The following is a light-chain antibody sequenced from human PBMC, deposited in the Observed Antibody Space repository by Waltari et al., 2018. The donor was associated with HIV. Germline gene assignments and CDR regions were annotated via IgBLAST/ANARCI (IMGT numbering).Light chain of an antibody. V-gene: IGLV2-14*01. Sequence: QSALTQPASVSGSPGQSITISCTGPSSDVGGSNYVSWCQQHPGKAPRLVIYEVSNRPTVVSKRSAGSNSGNTAALTISGLQAEDEADYYCSSYTSSSTLSYVFGTGTKVTVL. CDR1: SSDVGGSNY. CDR2: EVS. CDR3: SSYTSSSTLSYV. J-gene: IGLJ1*01.